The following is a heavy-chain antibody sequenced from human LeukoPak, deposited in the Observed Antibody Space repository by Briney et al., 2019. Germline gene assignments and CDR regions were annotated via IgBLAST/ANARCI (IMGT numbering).Heavy chain of an antibody. CDR2: INAYNGNT. D-gene: IGHD1-1*01. Sequence: ASVKVSCKASGYTFNTYGFSWVRQAPGQGLEWMGWINAYNGNTNYAQKLQGRVTMTTETSTSTAYMVLRSLRSDDTAVYYCARRQGTTLSFDYWGQGTLVTVSS. J-gene: IGHJ4*02. V-gene: IGHV1-18*01. CDR1: GYTFNTYG. CDR3: ARRQGTTLSFDY.